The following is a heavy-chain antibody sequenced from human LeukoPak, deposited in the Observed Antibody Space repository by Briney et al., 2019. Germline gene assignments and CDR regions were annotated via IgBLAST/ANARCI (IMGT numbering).Heavy chain of an antibody. CDR2: IYYSGST. Sequence: SETLSLTCTVSGGSISSYYWSWIRPPPGKGLEWIGYIYYSGSTNYNPSLKSRVTISVDTSKNQFSLKLSSVTAADTAVYYCARNVSRGYFDYWGQGTLVTVSS. D-gene: IGHD3-10*01. V-gene: IGHV4-59*08. CDR1: GGSISSYY. J-gene: IGHJ4*02. CDR3: ARNVSRGYFDY.